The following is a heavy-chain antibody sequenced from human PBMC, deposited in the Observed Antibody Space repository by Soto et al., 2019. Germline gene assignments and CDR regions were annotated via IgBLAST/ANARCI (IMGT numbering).Heavy chain of an antibody. V-gene: IGHV5-10-1*01. CDR1: GYSFTSYW. D-gene: IGHD3-10*01. J-gene: IGHJ6*02. Sequence: GESLKISCKGSGYSFTSYWISWVRQMPGKGLEWMGRIDPSDSYTNYSPSFQGHVTISADKSISTAYLQWSSLKASDTAMYYCAGPGGGYYPPGHYYYYGMDVWGQGTTVTVSS. CDR2: IDPSDSYT. CDR3: AGPGGGYYPPGHYYYYGMDV.